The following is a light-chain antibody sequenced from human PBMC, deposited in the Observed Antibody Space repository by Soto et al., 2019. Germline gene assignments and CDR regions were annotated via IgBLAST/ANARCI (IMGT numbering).Light chain of an antibody. J-gene: IGLJ2*01. CDR1: TSDVGNYNL. V-gene: IGLV2-23*01. Sequence: QSALTQPASVSGSPGQSITISCTGTTSDVGNYNLVSWYQQFPDRAPQLLIYEDIKRPSGVSSRFSGSKSDNTASLTVSGLQTEDEAIYYCCSFSETASVVIGGGTKVTVL. CDR2: EDI. CDR3: CSFSETASVV.